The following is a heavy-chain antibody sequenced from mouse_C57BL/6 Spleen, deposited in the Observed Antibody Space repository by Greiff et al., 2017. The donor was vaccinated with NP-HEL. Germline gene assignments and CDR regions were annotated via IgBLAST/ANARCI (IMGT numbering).Heavy chain of an antibody. CDR2: ISGGGGNT. CDR1: GFTFSSYT. CDR3: ARHGQRRLPFDY. V-gene: IGHV5-9*01. D-gene: IGHD3-2*02. Sequence: EVQGVESGGGLVKPGGSLKLSCAASGFTFSSYTMSWVRQTPEKRLEWVATISGGGGNTYYPDSVKGRFTISRDNAKNTLYLQMSSLRSEDTALYYCARHGQRRLPFDYWGQGTTLTVSS. J-gene: IGHJ2*01.